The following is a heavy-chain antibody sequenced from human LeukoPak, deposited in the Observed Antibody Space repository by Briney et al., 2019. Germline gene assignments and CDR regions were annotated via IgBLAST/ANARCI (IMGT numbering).Heavy chain of an antibody. CDR2: ISSSSSYI. D-gene: IGHD3-22*01. V-gene: IGHV3-21*01. CDR3: ARDNSENYYDSSGYYPDAFDI. Sequence: GGSLRLSCAASGFTFSSYSMNWVRQAPGKGLEWVSSISSSSSYIYYADSVKGRFTISRDNAKNSLYLQMNSLRAEDTAVYYCARDNSENYYDSSGYYPDAFDIWGQGTVDRVSS. CDR1: GFTFSSYS. J-gene: IGHJ3*02.